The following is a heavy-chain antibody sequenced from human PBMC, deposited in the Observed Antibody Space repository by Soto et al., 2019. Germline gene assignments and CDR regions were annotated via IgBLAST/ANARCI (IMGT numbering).Heavy chain of an antibody. CDR3: ARGRVGLLWFGAHNWFDP. CDR2: INHSGCT. J-gene: IGHJ5*02. CDR1: GGSFSGYY. V-gene: IGHV4-34*01. D-gene: IGHD3-10*01. Sequence: QVQLQQWGAGLLKPSETLSLTCAVYGGSFSGYYWSWIRQPPGKGLEWIGEINHSGCTNYNPSLKSRVTISVDTSKIQCSQKLSTVTAADTAVYYCARGRVGLLWFGAHNWFDPWGQGTLVTVSS.